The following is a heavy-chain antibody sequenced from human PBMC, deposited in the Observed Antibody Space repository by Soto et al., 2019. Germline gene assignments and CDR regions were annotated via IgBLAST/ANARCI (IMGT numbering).Heavy chain of an antibody. CDR1: GFALNTYD. J-gene: IGHJ3*02. V-gene: IGHV3-48*03. CDR3: AGERVLIYAPYDAFNM. CDR2: IATGGDRI. D-gene: IGHD2-8*01. Sequence: EEQLVESGGGLVQPGGSLRLSCTSSGFALNTYDMNWVRQAPGKDLEWISLIATGGDRIYYADSVKGRFTISRDNARNSLYLQMNSLRDEDTALYYCAGERVLIYAPYDAFNMWGQGTLVTVSS.